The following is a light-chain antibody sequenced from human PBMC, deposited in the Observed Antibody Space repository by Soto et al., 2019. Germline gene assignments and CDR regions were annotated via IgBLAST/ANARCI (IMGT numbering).Light chain of an antibody. Sequence: QSALTQPASVSGSPGQSITISCSGTSSDVGAYTSVSWYQQHPGKAPKLMIYEVSKRPSGVSNRFSGSKSGNTASLTISGLQAEDEADYYCSSYAGSSTFVVFGGGTKLTVL. V-gene: IGLV2-23*02. CDR3: SSYAGSSTFVV. J-gene: IGLJ2*01. CDR2: EVS. CDR1: SSDVGAYTS.